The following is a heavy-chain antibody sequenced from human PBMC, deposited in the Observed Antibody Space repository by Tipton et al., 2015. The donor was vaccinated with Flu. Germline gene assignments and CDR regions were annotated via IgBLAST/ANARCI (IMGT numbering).Heavy chain of an antibody. V-gene: IGHV4-4*07. CDR3: ARVGDGYAYDY. D-gene: IGHD5-24*01. J-gene: IGHJ4*02. CDR1: GGSMSNNF. CDR2: IYASGVT. Sequence: TLSLTCTVSGGSMSNNFWSWFRQPAEKGLEWIGRIYASGVTNYNPSLKSRVTMSIDTSKNQFSLRLSSVTAADTAVYYCARVGDGYAYDYWGQGTLVTVSS.